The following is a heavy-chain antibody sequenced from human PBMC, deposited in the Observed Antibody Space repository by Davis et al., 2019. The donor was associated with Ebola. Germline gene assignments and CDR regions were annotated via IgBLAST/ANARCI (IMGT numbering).Heavy chain of an antibody. Sequence: GESLKISCAASGFIVSDKYMRWVRQAPGKGPEWVSVMYRDERTYYAASVKGRFTDSRDNSENMLYLEMNTLRAEDTAVYYCARHVNGDFWYFDLWGRGTRVTVSS. V-gene: IGHV3-53*01. CDR3: ARHVNGDFWYFDL. D-gene: IGHD4-17*01. J-gene: IGHJ2*01. CDR2: MYRDERT. CDR1: GFIVSDKY.